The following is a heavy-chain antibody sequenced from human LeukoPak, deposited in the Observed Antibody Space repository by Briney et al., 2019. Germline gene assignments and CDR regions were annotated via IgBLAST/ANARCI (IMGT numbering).Heavy chain of an antibody. CDR2: IYYSGST. CDR1: GGSISSYY. D-gene: IGHD5-18*01. CDR3: ARQGGYSYGSHAFDI. V-gene: IGHV4-59*01. Sequence: SETLSLTCTVSGGSISSYYWSWIRQPPGKGLEWIGYIYYSGSTNYNPSLKSRVTISVDTSKNQFSLKLSSVTAADTAVYYCARQGGYSYGSHAFDIWGQGTMVTVSS. J-gene: IGHJ3*02.